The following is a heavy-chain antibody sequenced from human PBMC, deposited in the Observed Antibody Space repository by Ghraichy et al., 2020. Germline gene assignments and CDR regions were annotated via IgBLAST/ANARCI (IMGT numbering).Heavy chain of an antibody. V-gene: IGHV3-48*02. CDR2: IGSSTSAI. CDR1: GFTFSSYG. CDR3: AKIRTISVFGVGSGHYSSSDA. Sequence: GGSLRLSCTASGFTFSSYGMIWVRQAPGKGLAWVASIGSSTSAIFYADSVKGRFTVSRDNAKNSLFLQMNSLRDADTAVYYCAKIRTISVFGVGSGHYSSSDAWGQVTTVIVSS. J-gene: IGHJ6*02. D-gene: IGHD3-3*01.